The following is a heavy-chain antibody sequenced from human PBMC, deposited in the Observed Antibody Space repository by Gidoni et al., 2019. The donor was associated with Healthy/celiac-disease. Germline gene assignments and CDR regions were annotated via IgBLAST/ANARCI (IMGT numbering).Heavy chain of an antibody. V-gene: IGHV3-33*01. D-gene: IGHD2-2*01. CDR3: ARVSSPDIVVVPAASPLGY. CDR1: GFTFSSYG. CDR2: IWYDGSNK. Sequence: QVQLVESGGGVVQPGRSLRLSCAASGFTFSSYGMPWVRHAPGKGLEWVAVIWYDGSNKYYADSVKGRFTISRDNSKNTLYLQMNSLRAEDTAVYYCARVSSPDIVVVPAASPLGYWGQGTLVTVSS. J-gene: IGHJ4*02.